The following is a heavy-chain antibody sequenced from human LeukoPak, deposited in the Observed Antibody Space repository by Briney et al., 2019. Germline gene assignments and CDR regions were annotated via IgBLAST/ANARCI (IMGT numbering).Heavy chain of an antibody. D-gene: IGHD3-3*01. Sequence: GGSLRLSCTASGFTFRTHTMNWVRQAPGKGLEWVSCISSSSSDISYADSVKGRFTISRDNAKNSLYLHMSSLRAEDTAVYYCARVPGGLEWANFDYWGQGTLVTVSS. CDR1: GFTFRTHT. V-gene: IGHV3-21*01. J-gene: IGHJ4*02. CDR3: ARVPGGLEWANFDY. CDR2: ISSSSSDI.